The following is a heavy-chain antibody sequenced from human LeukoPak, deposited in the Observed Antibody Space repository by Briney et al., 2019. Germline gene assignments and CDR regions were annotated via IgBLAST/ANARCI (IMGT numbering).Heavy chain of an antibody. Sequence: GGSLRLSCAASGFTLITYSINWVRQAPGKGLEWVSSISSSSSYIYYADSVKGRFTISRDNAKNSLYLQMNSLRAEDTAVYYCARDGYSGYDQYYYYMDVWGKGTTVTVSS. CDR1: GFTLITYS. CDR3: ARDGYSGYDQYYYYMDV. CDR2: ISSSSSYI. V-gene: IGHV3-21*01. J-gene: IGHJ6*03. D-gene: IGHD5-12*01.